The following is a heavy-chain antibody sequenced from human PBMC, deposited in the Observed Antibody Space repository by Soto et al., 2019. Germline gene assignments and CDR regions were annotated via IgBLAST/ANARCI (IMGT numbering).Heavy chain of an antibody. CDR3: ATRGYCSSTSCPDY. D-gene: IGHD2-2*01. CDR1: GYTLTELS. Sequence: GASVKVSCKVSGYTLTELSMHWVRQAPGKGLEWMGGFDPEDGETIYAQKFQGRVTMTEDTSTDTAYMELSSLRSEDTAVYYCATRGYCSSTSCPDYWGQGTLVTVS. CDR2: FDPEDGET. V-gene: IGHV1-24*01. J-gene: IGHJ4*02.